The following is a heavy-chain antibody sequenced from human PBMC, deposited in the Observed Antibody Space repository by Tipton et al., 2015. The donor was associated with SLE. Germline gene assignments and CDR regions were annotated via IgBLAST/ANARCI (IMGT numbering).Heavy chain of an antibody. CDR3: ARDYYDSSGGDAFDI. D-gene: IGHD3-22*01. CDR2: IYYSGST. V-gene: IGHV4-59*11. J-gene: IGHJ3*02. CDR1: GGSISSHY. Sequence: TLSLTCTVSGGSISSHYWSWIRQPPGKGLEWIGYIYYSGSTNYNPSLKSRVTISVDTSKNQFSLKLSSVTAADTAVYYCARDYYDSSGGDAFDIWGQGTMVTVSS.